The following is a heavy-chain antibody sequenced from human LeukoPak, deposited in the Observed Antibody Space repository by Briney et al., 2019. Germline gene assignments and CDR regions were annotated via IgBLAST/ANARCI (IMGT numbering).Heavy chain of an antibody. CDR2: IYTSGST. Sequence: SETLSLTCTVSGGSISSGSYYWSWIRRPAGKGLEWIGRIYTSGSTNYNPSLKSRVTISVDTSKNQFSLKLSSVTAADTAVYYCARQPQGYSSSSNAFDIWGQGTMVTVSS. CDR3: ARQPQGYSSSSNAFDI. D-gene: IGHD6-6*01. CDR1: GGSISSGSYY. J-gene: IGHJ3*02. V-gene: IGHV4-61*02.